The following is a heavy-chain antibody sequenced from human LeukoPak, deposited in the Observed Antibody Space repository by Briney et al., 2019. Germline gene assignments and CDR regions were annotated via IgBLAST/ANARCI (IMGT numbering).Heavy chain of an antibody. V-gene: IGHV1-69*04. CDR2: IIPILGIA. J-gene: IGHJ3*02. CDR3: ARGLAYCGGDCYFDAFDI. D-gene: IGHD2-21*02. CDR1: GGTFSSYA. Sequence: ASVKVSCKASGGTFSSYAISWVRQAPGQGLEWMGRIIPILGIANYAQKFQGRVTITADKSTSTAYMELSSLRSEDTAVYYCARGLAYCGGDCYFDAFDIWGQGTMVTVSS.